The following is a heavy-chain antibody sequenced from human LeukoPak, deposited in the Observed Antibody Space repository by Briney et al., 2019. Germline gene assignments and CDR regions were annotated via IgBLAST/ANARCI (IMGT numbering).Heavy chain of an antibody. CDR2: ISYDGTQT. Sequence: GRSLRLCCAASGFTFSTYGMHWVRQAPGKGLEWVAVISYDGTQTYHADSVKGRFTISRDNSKNTLYLQMNSLRAEDTAVYYCATERGLFSGSYYALFDHWGQGTLVTVSS. V-gene: IGHV3-30*03. J-gene: IGHJ4*02. CDR1: GFTFSTYG. CDR3: ATERGLFSGSYYALFDH. D-gene: IGHD1-26*01.